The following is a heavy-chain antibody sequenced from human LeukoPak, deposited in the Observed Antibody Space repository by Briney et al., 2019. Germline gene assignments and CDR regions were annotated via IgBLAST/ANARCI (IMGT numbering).Heavy chain of an antibody. D-gene: IGHD3-3*01. CDR1: GGSISSYY. V-gene: IGHV4-4*07. CDR2: IYTIGST. CDR3: AREVGPSHYDFWSGQSYYFDY. J-gene: IGHJ4*02. Sequence: SETLSLTCTVSGGSISSYYWSWIRQPAGKGLEWIGRIYTIGSTNYNPSLKSRVTMSVDTSKSQFSLNPRSATAADTAVYYCAREVGPSHYDFWSGQSYYFDYWGQGTLVTVSS.